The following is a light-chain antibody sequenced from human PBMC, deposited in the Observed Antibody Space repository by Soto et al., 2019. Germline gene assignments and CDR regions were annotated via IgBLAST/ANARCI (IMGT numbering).Light chain of an antibody. V-gene: IGKV1-5*01. CDR2: DVS. CDR3: QQYNSSPAT. Sequence: DIQMTQSPSTLSASVGDRVTISCRASQSISDWLAWYQQKPGKAPKLLIYDVSSLESGVPSRFSGSGSGTEFTLTIRSLQPDDFATYYCQQYNSSPATFGQGTKVDIK. CDR1: QSISDW. J-gene: IGKJ1*01.